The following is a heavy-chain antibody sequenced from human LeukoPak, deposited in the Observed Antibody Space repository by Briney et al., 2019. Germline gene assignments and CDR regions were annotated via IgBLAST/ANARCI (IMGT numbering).Heavy chain of an antibody. CDR3: ARDSHYYDSSGYPDY. J-gene: IGHJ4*02. CDR1: GGTFSSYA. D-gene: IGHD3-22*01. V-gene: IGHV1-69*04. CDR2: IIPIFGIA. Sequence: ASVKVSGKASGGTFSSYAISWVRQAPGQGLEWMGRIIPIFGIANYAQKFQGRVTITADKSTSTAYMELSSLRSEDTAVYYCARDSHYYDSSGYPDYWGQGTLVTVSS.